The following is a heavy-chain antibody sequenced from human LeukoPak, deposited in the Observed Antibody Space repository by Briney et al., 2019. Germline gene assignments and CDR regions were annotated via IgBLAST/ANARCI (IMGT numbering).Heavy chain of an antibody. V-gene: IGHV3-23*01. D-gene: IGHD3-3*01. J-gene: IGHJ4*02. CDR1: GFTFSSYA. CDR2: ISGSGGST. CDR3: AKTPSQPYDFWSGYSRGDY. Sequence: GGSLRLSSAASGFTFSSYAMSWVRQAPGKGLEWVSAISGSGGSTYYADSVKGRFTISRDNSKNTLYLQMNSLRAEDTAVYYYAKTPSQPYDFWSGYSRGDYWGQGTLVTVSS.